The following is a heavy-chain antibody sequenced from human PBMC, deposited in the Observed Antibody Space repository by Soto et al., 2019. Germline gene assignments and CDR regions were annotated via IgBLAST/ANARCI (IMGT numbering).Heavy chain of an antibody. CDR3: ARRAFGRSRSFDL. D-gene: IGHD3-16*01. CDR2: ISDGGDLT. CDR1: GFAFSSHP. V-gene: IGHV3-23*01. Sequence: GSLRLSCAASGFAFSSHPMSWVRQAPERGLEWVSGISDGGDLTYNADSVKGRFTISRDNSKNILFLQMNSLRAEDTALYYCARRAFGRSRSFDLCGQGTMVTV. J-gene: IGHJ3*01.